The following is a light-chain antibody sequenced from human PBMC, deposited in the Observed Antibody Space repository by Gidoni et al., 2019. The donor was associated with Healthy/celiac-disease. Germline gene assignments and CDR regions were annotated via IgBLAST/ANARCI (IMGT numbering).Light chain of an antibody. CDR3: CSYAGSYPVV. CDR2: DVS. V-gene: IGLV2-11*01. CDR1: SSDVGGYNY. Sequence: QSALTQPRSVSGSPGPSVTISCTGTSSDVGGYNYVSWYQQHPGKAPNLMIYDVSKRPSGVPDRCSGSKSGNTASLTISGLQAEDEADYYCCSYAGSYPVVFGGGTNLTVL. J-gene: IGLJ2*01.